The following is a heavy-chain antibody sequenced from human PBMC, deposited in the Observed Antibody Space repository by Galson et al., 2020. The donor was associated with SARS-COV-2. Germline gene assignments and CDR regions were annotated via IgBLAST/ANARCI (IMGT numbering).Heavy chain of an antibody. CDR3: AREGDIVVVRDAFDI. Sequence: GESLKISCAASGFTFRSYAMNWVRQAPGKGLEWVAVISYDGSNKYYADSVKGRFTISRDNSKNTLYLQMNSLRAEDTAVYYCAREGDIVVVRDAFDIWGQGTMVTVSS. V-gene: IGHV3-30-3*01. CDR1: GFTFRSYA. D-gene: IGHD2-15*01. J-gene: IGHJ3*02. CDR2: ISYDGSNK.